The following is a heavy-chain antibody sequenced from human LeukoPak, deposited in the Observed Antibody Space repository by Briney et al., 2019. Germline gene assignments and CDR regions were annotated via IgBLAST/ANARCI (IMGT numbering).Heavy chain of an antibody. Sequence: SETLSLTCIVSGGSISSYYWSWIRQPAGKGLEWIGQIHTSGSTNYNPSLKSRVAMSVDTSKNQFSLELSSVTAADTAVYYCAGRAQTTGWSIDYWGQGALVPVSS. CDR1: GGSISSYY. J-gene: IGHJ4*02. CDR2: IHTSGST. V-gene: IGHV4-4*07. D-gene: IGHD6-19*01. CDR3: AGRAQTTGWSIDY.